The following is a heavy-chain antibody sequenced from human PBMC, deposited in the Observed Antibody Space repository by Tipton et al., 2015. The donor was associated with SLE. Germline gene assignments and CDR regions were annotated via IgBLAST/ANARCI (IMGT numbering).Heavy chain of an antibody. V-gene: IGHV4-59*01. Sequence: TLSLTCTVPGGSISSYYWSWIRQPPGKGLEWIGYIYYSGGTNYNPSLKSRVTISVDTSKNQFSLKLSSVTAADTAVYYCARGWGYDSLYYYYGMDVWGQGTTVTVSS. CDR3: ARGWGYDSLYYYYGMDV. CDR1: GGSISSYY. J-gene: IGHJ6*02. D-gene: IGHD5-12*01. CDR2: IYYSGGT.